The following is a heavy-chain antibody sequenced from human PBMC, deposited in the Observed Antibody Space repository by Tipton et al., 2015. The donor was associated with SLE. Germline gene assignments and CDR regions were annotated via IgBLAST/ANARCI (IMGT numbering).Heavy chain of an antibody. D-gene: IGHD1-26*01. V-gene: IGHV5-51*03. Sequence: VQLVQSGAQVKKPGESLKISCSGYNSTTYWIAWVRQMPGKGLEFMGIVFPGDSDVRYSPSFQGQVTLSVDTSITTAYLQWDSLKASDTAMYYCVQSGSYRGNYDNWGQGTPVTVSS. CDR2: VFPGDSDV. J-gene: IGHJ4*02. CDR1: GYNSTTYW. CDR3: VQSGSYRGNYDN.